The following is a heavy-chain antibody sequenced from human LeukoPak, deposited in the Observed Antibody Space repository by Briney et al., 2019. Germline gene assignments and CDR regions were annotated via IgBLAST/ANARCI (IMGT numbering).Heavy chain of an antibody. CDR1: GDSISSYY. V-gene: IGHV4-59*01. CDR3: ARGGSGYSFDY. J-gene: IGHJ4*02. D-gene: IGHD3-22*01. CDR2: VHYSGST. Sequence: PSETLSLTCTVSGDSISSYYWSWIRQPPGKGLEWIGYVHYSGSTNYNPSLKSRVTISVDTSKNQFSLKLTSVTAADTAVYYCARGGSGYSFDYWGQGTLVTVSS.